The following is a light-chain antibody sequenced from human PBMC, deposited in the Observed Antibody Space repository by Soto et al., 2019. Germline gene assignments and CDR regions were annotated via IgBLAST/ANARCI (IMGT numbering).Light chain of an antibody. Sequence: EIVLTQSPGTLSLSPGERATLSCRASQSVASSSIAWYQQRLGQAPRLRIYGASNRATGIPARFSGSGSGTEFTLTISSLQSEDFAVYYCQQYSNWPPITFGQGTR. J-gene: IGKJ5*01. CDR3: QQYSNWPPIT. CDR1: QSVASS. V-gene: IGKV3-15*01. CDR2: GAS.